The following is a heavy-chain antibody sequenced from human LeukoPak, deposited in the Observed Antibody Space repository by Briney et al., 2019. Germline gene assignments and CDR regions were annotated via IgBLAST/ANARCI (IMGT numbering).Heavy chain of an antibody. D-gene: IGHD6-6*01. J-gene: IGHJ5*02. V-gene: IGHV1-46*01. CDR2: INPSGGST. Sequence: ASVKVSCKASGYTFTSYYVHWVRQAPGQGLEWMGIINPSGGSTSYAQKFQGRVTMTRDTSTSTVYMELSSLRSEDTAVYYCARGRRPIAARPGNWFDPWGQGTLVTVSS. CDR3: ARGRRPIAARPGNWFDP. CDR1: GYTFTSYY.